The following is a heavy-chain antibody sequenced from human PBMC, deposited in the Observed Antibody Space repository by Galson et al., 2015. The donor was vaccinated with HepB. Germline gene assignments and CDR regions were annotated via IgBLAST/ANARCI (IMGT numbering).Heavy chain of an antibody. Sequence: CAISGDSVSGDIAAWNWIRQSPSRGLEWLGGAYDRSKWYYDYAVSVKSRITINTDTSENQCSLQLNSVTPEDTAVYYCAGAGYCRSTYCFFAYWGQGTLVTVSS. D-gene: IGHD2-2*01. CDR2: AYDRSKWYY. J-gene: IGHJ4*02. CDR1: GDSVSGDIAA. CDR3: AGAGYCRSTYCFFAY. V-gene: IGHV6-1*01.